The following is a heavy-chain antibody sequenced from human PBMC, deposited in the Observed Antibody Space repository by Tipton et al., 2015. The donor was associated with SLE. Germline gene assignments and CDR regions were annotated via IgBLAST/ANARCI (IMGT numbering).Heavy chain of an antibody. CDR3: ARVPEDYHYYMDV. Sequence: SLRLSCTASGFTFSSYWMSWVRQAPGKGLEWVANIKQDGTQKYYVDSVRGRFTISRDNAKNSMYLQMNSLRAEDTAVYYCARVPEDYHYYMDVWGKGTTVAVSS. CDR2: IKQDGTQK. CDR1: GFTFSSYW. J-gene: IGHJ6*03. V-gene: IGHV3-7*01.